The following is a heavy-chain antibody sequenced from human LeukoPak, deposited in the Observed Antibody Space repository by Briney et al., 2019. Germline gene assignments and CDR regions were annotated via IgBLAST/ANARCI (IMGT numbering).Heavy chain of an antibody. CDR3: ARVRNYCGSGSFFAPHYFDY. D-gene: IGHD3-10*01. CDR1: GNSISSGDNY. J-gene: IGHJ4*02. V-gene: IGHV4-61*02. CDR2: IYTSGST. Sequence: SETLSLTCTVSGNSISSGDNYWSWIRQPAGKGRECIGRIYTSGSTNYNPSLKSRVTISVDTSKNQFSLKLSSVTAADTAVYYCARVRNYCGSGSFFAPHYFDYWGQGTLVTVSS.